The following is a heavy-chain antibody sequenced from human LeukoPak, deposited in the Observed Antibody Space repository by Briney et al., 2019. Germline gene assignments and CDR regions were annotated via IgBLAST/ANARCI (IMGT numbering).Heavy chain of an antibody. CDR3: ARDRPEMATTPPGY. J-gene: IGHJ4*02. CDR1: AFTFSDYT. D-gene: IGHD5-24*01. CDR2: ISYDGSQK. Sequence: PGGSLRLSCAASAFTFSDYTMHWVRQAPGKGLEWVAVISYDGSQKYYADSVKGRFTISRDNSKNTVYLQMNSLRAEDTAVYYCARDRPEMATTPPGYWGQGTLVTVSS. V-gene: IGHV3-30*04.